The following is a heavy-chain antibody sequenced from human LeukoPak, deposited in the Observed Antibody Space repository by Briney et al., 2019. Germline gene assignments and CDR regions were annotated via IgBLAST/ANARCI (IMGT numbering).Heavy chain of an antibody. CDR1: GYNFISSG. V-gene: IGHV1-18*04. J-gene: IGHJ4*02. Sequence: ASVKVSCKASGYNFISSGVTWVRQAPGQGLEWMGWISPYNGNTNFAQKLQGRVTMTTDTPTSTAYMELRNLRSDDTAVYYCAKDYRFSDPKSGLASDHWGQGTLVTVSS. CDR2: ISPYNGNT. D-gene: IGHD3-16*02. CDR3: AKDYRFSDPKSGLASDH.